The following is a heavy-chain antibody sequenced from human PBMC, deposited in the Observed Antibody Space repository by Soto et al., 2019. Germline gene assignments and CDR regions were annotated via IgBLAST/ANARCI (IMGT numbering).Heavy chain of an antibody. J-gene: IGHJ6*02. V-gene: IGHV1-69*13. CDR1: GGTFSSYA. Sequence: GASVKVSCKASGGTFSSYAISWVRQAPGQGLEWMGGIIPIFGTANYAQKFQGRVTITADESTSTAYMELSSLRSEDTAVYYCATLFGITIFGVVITQYYYYGMDVWGQGTTVTVSS. CDR2: IIPIFGTA. CDR3: ATLFGITIFGVVITQYYYYGMDV. D-gene: IGHD3-3*01.